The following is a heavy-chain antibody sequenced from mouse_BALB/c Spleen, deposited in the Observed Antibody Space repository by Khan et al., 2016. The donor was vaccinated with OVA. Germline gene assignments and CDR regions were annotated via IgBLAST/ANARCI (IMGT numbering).Heavy chain of an antibody. CDR1: GYTFPNYG. Sequence: QIQLVQSGPELKKPGETVKISCKASGYTFPNYGMNGVEQAPGKALKWMGWISTYTGEPTYADDFKGRFAFSLETSASTADLKINNLKNEDSATYFCTRPPHFSYVLVYWGQCTSVTVSS. CDR2: ISTYTGEP. J-gene: IGHJ4*01. V-gene: IGHV9-3-1*01. CDR3: TRPPHFSYVLVY.